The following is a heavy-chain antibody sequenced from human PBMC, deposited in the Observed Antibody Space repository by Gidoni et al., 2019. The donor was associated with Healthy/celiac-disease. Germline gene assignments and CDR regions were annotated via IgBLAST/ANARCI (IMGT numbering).Heavy chain of an antibody. J-gene: IGHJ4*02. CDR3: ASFSSGRGQGNDY. D-gene: IGHD6-19*01. CDR2: INHSGST. CDR1: GGSFSGYY. Sequence: QVQLQQWGAGLLKPSETLSLTCAVYGGSFSGYYWSWIRQPPGKGLEWIGEINHSGSTNYNPSLKSRVTISVDTSKNQFSLKLSSVSAADTAVYYCASFSSGRGQGNDYWGQGTLVTVSS. V-gene: IGHV4-34*01.